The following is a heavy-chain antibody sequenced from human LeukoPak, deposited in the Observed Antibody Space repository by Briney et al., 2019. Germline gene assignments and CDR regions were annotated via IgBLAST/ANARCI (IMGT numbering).Heavy chain of an antibody. CDR2: IYHSGST. CDR1: GYSISSGYY. V-gene: IGHV4-38-2*02. J-gene: IGHJ4*02. D-gene: IGHD2-2*01. CDR3: ARGPPAGGSFWQYRLLPRGDFDY. Sequence: PSETLSLTCTVSGYSISSGYYWGWIRQPPGKGLEWIGSIYHSGSTYYNPSLKSRVTISVDTSKNQFSLKLSPVTAADTAVYYCARGPPAGGSFWQYRLLPRGDFDYWGQGTLVTVSS.